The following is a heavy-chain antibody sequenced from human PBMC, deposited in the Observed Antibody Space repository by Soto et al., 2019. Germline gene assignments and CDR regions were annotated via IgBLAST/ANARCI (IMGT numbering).Heavy chain of an antibody. V-gene: IGHV1-69*06. CDR2: IIPIFGTA. CDR1: GGTFSSYA. J-gene: IGHJ6*02. D-gene: IGHD2-2*02. Sequence: QVQLVQSGAEVKKPGSSVKVSCKASGGTFSSYAISWVRQAPGQGLEWMGGIIPIFGTANYAQKFQGSVTITADNSTSTAYMEVSSMRSEDTAVYYCARYCSSTSCYSPYYYYGMDVWGQGTTVTVSS. CDR3: ARYCSSTSCYSPYYYYGMDV.